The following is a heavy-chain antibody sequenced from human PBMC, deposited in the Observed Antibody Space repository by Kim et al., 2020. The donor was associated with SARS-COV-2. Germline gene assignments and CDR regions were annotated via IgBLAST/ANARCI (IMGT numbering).Heavy chain of an antibody. CDR1: GFTFTGYA. Sequence: GGSLRLSCTTSGFTFTGYAMSWVRQAPGKGLEWVSSIGGSDGTTYYVDSVKGRFTISRDNSKNTLYLQMSTLRADDTAVYYCMKGGWGSILDHWGQGTLVTVSS. CDR3: MKGGWGSILDH. J-gene: IGHJ4*02. V-gene: IGHV3-23*01. D-gene: IGHD2-21*01. CDR2: IGGSDGTT.